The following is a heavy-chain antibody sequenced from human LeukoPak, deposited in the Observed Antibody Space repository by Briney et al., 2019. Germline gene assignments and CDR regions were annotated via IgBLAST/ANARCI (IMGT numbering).Heavy chain of an antibody. Sequence: PGGSLRLSCAASGFTFSNHWMHWVRQAPGKGLVWVSRINNDGSSTTYADSVKGRFTISRDNAKNTVYLQMSSLRAEDTAIYYCVRDRGTYRPIDYWGQGTLVTVSS. V-gene: IGHV3-74*01. CDR2: INNDGSST. J-gene: IGHJ4*02. D-gene: IGHD1-26*01. CDR1: GFTFSNHW. CDR3: VRDRGTYRPIDY.